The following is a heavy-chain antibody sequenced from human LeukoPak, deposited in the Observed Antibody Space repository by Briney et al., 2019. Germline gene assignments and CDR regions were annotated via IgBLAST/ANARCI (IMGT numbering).Heavy chain of an antibody. CDR2: IIPIFGTA. CDR3: ARVSPITMVRGKFDP. V-gene: IGHV1-69*13. CDR1: GYTFSSYA. Sequence: SVSVSCKASGYTFSSYAISWVRQAPGQGLEWMGGIIPIFGTANYAQKFQGRVTITADESTSTAYMELSSLRSEDTAVYYCARVSPITMVRGKFDPWGQGTLVTVSS. J-gene: IGHJ5*02. D-gene: IGHD3-10*01.